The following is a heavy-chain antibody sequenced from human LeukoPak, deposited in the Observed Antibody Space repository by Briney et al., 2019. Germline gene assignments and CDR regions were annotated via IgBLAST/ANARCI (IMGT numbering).Heavy chain of an antibody. D-gene: IGHD5-18*01. Sequence: SETLSLTCTVSGYSISSGYYWGWIRQPPGKGLEWIGSIYHSGSTYYNPSLKSRVTISVDTSKNQFSLKLSSVTAADTAVYYCARASPRDTAMVHAEYFQHRGQGTLVTVSS. V-gene: IGHV4-38-2*02. CDR2: IYHSGST. J-gene: IGHJ1*01. CDR3: ARASPRDTAMVHAEYFQH. CDR1: GYSISSGYY.